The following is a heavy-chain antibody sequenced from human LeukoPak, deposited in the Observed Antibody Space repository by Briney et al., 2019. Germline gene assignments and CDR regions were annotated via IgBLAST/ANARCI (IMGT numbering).Heavy chain of an antibody. CDR3: AKDEALYYYGSGSYLDY. V-gene: IGHV3-30*18. CDR1: GFTFSSYG. Sequence: PGRALRLSCSASGFTFSSYGMHWVRQAPGKGLEWVAVISYDGSNKYYADSVKGRFTISRDNSKNTLYLQMNSLRDEATAVYYCAKDEALYYYGSGSYLDYWGQGTLVTVSS. J-gene: IGHJ4*02. D-gene: IGHD3-10*01. CDR2: ISYDGSNK.